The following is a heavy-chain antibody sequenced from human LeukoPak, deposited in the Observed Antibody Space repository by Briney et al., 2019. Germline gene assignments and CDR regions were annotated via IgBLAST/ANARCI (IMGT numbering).Heavy chain of an antibody. CDR2: ISSSGTKI. Sequence: PGGSLRLSCAASGFTFSSYEMNWVRQAPGKGLEWVSYISSSGTKIYSADSVKGRFTISRDNAKNSLYLQMSSLRAEDTAVYYCARDKGDNSGWDYWGQGILVTVSS. J-gene: IGHJ4*02. D-gene: IGHD6-19*01. CDR3: ARDKGDNSGWDY. CDR1: GFTFSSYE. V-gene: IGHV3-48*03.